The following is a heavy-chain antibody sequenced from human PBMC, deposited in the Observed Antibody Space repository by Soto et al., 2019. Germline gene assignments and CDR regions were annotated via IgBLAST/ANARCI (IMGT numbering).Heavy chain of an antibody. CDR2: IGTAGDT. Sequence: GGSLRLSCAASGFPFSSYDMHWVRQATGKGREWVSGIGTAGDTYYPGAVKGRFTISRENAKNSLYLKMNSLRAGDTAVYYCAREKLYGAFDIWGQGTMVTVSS. J-gene: IGHJ3*02. V-gene: IGHV3-13*01. CDR3: AREKLYGAFDI. D-gene: IGHD2-15*01. CDR1: GFPFSSYD.